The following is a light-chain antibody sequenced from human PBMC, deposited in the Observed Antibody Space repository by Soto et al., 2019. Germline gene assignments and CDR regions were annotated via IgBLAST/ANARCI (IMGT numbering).Light chain of an antibody. V-gene: IGKV1-33*01. CDR2: DAS. Sequence: DIQMTQSPSSLSASVGDRVTITCQASQDISNYLNWYQQKPEKAPKLLIYDASNLETGVPSRFSGSGSGTDFTFTISSLQPEDIATYYCQQYDNPLFTFGPGTKVDIK. J-gene: IGKJ3*01. CDR3: QQYDNPLFT. CDR1: QDISNY.